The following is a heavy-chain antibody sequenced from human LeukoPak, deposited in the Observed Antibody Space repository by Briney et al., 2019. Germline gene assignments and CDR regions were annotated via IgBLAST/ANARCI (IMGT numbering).Heavy chain of an antibody. CDR3: ARVGGDYGMDV. J-gene: IGHJ6*04. CDR2: IYYSGST. CDR1: GGSISSGDYY. V-gene: IGHV4-30-4*01. Sequence: SQTLSLTCTVSGGSISSGDYYWSWIRQPPGKGLEWIGYIYYSGSTYYNPSLKGRVTISVDTSKNQFSLKLSSVTAADTAVYYCARVGGDYGMDVWGKGTTVTVSS. D-gene: IGHD3-16*01.